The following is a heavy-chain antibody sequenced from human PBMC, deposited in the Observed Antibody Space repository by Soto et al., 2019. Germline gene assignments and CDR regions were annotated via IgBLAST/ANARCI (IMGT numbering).Heavy chain of an antibody. Sequence: SEARSVACTASVGSLSIGDYAVSWIRQPPGKGLEWIGYIYYSGSTYYNPSLKSRVTISVDASKDQFSLKLRSGTAADTAVDYCARGSPENWFDTWGQGTLVTAAS. CDR1: VGSLSIGDYA. J-gene: IGHJ5*02. V-gene: IGHV4-30-4*01. CDR3: ARGSPENWFDT. CDR2: IYYSGST. D-gene: IGHD2-2*01.